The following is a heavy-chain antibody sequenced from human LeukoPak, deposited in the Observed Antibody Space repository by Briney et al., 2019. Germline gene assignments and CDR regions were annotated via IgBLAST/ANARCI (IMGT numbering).Heavy chain of an antibody. J-gene: IGHJ4*02. CDR3: ARDRDGDYSFDY. D-gene: IGHD4-17*01. CDR2: ISYDGSNK. CDR1: GFTFSSYA. V-gene: IGHV3-30*04. Sequence: GSLRLSCAASGFTFSSYAMHWVRQAPGKGLEWVAVISYDGSNKYYADSVKGRFTISRDNSKNTLYLQMNSLRAEDTAVYYCARDRDGDYSFDYWGQGTLVTVSS.